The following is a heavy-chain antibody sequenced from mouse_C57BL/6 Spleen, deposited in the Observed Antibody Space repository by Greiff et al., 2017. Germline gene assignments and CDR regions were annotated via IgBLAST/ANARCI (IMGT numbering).Heavy chain of an antibody. CDR1: GYTFTSYW. J-gene: IGHJ2*01. Sequence: VQLQQSGTVLARPGASVKMSCKTSGYTFTSYWMHWVKQRPGQSLEWIGAIYPGNSDTSYNQKFKGKAKLTAVTSASTAYMELSSLTNEDSAVYYCTRWVITTVVAGYYFDYWGQGTTLTVSS. CDR2: IYPGNSDT. V-gene: IGHV1-5*01. D-gene: IGHD1-1*01. CDR3: TRWVITTVVAGYYFDY.